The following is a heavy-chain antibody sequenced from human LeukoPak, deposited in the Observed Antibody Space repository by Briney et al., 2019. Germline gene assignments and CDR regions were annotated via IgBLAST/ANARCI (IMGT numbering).Heavy chain of an antibody. CDR1: GGSFSGYY. V-gene: IGHV4-34*01. D-gene: IGHD3-16*01. Sequence: PSETLSLTCAVYGGSFSGYYWSWIRQPPGKGLEWIGEINHSGSTNYNPSLKSRVTISVDTSKNQFSLKLSSVTAADTAVYYCARDGEVGSVLDYWGQGTLVTVSS. CDR2: INHSGST. CDR3: ARDGEVGSVLDY. J-gene: IGHJ4*02.